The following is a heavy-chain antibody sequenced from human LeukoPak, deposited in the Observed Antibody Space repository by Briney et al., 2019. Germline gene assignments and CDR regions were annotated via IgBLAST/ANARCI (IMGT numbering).Heavy chain of an antibody. CDR3: ARDDRRYFDWRRYYYGMDV. V-gene: IGHV1-46*01. CDR2: INPSGGST. Sequence: GASVKVSCKASGYTFTSYYMHWVRQAPGQGLVWMGIINPSGGSTSYAQKFQGRVTMTRDTSTSTVYMELSSLRSEDTAVYYCARDDRRYFDWRRYYYGMDVWGQGTTVTVSS. J-gene: IGHJ6*02. CDR1: GYTFTSYY. D-gene: IGHD3-9*01.